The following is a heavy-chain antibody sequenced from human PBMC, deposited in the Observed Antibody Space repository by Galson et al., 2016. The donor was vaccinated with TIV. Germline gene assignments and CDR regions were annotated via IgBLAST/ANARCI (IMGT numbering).Heavy chain of an antibody. CDR1: GYIFTERF. D-gene: IGHD5-12*01. CDR3: TTGGGSSGSYYFDF. CDR2: VDPDNGET. V-gene: IGHV1-69-2*01. J-gene: IGHJ4*02. Sequence: VKVSCKVSGYIFTERFIHWVRQAPVERPEWVGRVDPDNGETLYAEKFQGRVTMAADTSGDTAFMELSNLRSEDTAFFYCTTGGGSSGSYYFDFWGLGTLVTVSS.